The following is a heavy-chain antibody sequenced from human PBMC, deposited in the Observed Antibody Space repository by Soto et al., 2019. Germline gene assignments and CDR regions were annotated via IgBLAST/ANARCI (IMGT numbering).Heavy chain of an antibody. D-gene: IGHD2-2*01. J-gene: IGHJ6*02. CDR3: ARGSDGVNPRRSALDV. CDR1: GFTFSFFD. V-gene: IGHV3-30*04. Sequence: QMQLVESGGGVVQPGTSLRLSCVGSGFTFSFFDLHWVRQATGKGVEWVSLISYDGRRKFYADSVKGRVTISRDNSKNTVSLQLNSLGVEDTAVYYCARGSDGVNPRRSALDVWGPGTTVTVSS. CDR2: ISYDGRRK.